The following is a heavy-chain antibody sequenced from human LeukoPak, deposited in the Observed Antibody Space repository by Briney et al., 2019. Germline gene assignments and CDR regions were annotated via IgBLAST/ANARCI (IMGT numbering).Heavy chain of an antibody. CDR3: ASWGVRGHDAFDI. V-gene: IGHV1-8*01. CDR2: MNPNSGNA. J-gene: IGHJ3*02. Sequence: GASVKVSCKASGYTFTSYDINWVRQATGQGLEWMGWMNPNSGNAGYAQKFQGRVTMTRNTSISTAYMELSSLRSEDTAVYYCASWGVRGHDAFDIWGQGTMVTVSS. D-gene: IGHD3-10*02. CDR1: GYTFTSYD.